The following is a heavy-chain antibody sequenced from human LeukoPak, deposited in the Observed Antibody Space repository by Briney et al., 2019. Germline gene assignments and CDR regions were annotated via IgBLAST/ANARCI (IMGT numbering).Heavy chain of an antibody. CDR1: GFTFSSYE. CDR3: ASKAGSGSYYPMDY. Sequence: GGSLRLSCAASGFTFSSYEMNWVRQAPRKGLEWVSYISSSGSTIYYADSVKGRFTISRDNAKNSLYLQMNSLRAEDTAVYYCASKAGSGSYYPMDYWGQGTLVTVSS. D-gene: IGHD1-26*01. J-gene: IGHJ4*02. V-gene: IGHV3-48*03. CDR2: ISSSGSTI.